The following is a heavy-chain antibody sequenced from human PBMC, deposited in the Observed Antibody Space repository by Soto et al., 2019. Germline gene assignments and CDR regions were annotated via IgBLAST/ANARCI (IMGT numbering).Heavy chain of an antibody. V-gene: IGHV3-74*01. Sequence: SGGSLRLSCAASGFTFTTYYMHWVRQAPGKGLVWVSRISGDGSSTDYADSVKGRFTPSRDNARNTLSLQMNSLRAEDTAVYYCAKGQAYFDYWGQGTLVTVSS. CDR2: ISGDGSST. CDR3: AKGQAYFDY. J-gene: IGHJ4*02. CDR1: GFTFTTYY.